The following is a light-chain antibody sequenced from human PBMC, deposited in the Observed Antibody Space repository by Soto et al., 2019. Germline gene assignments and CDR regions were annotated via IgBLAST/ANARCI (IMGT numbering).Light chain of an antibody. CDR2: GNS. CDR1: SSNIGAGYD. J-gene: IGLJ1*01. Sequence: QPVLTQPPSVSGAPGQRVTISCTGSSSNIGAGYDVHWYQQLPGTAPKLLIYGNSNRPSGVPDRFSGSKSGTSASLAITGLQAEDEADYYCQSYDSSLSGFLYVFGTGTQLTVL. CDR3: QSYDSSLSGFLYV. V-gene: IGLV1-40*01.